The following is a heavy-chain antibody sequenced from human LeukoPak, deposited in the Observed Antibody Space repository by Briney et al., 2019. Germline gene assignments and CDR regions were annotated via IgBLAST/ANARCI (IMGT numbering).Heavy chain of an antibody. V-gene: IGHV1-24*01. CDR1: GYTLTELS. CDR2: FDPEDGET. CDR3: ASGYSSSWYVGY. J-gene: IGHJ4*02. Sequence: EALVKVSCKVSGYTLTELSMHWVRQAPGKGLEWMGGFDPEDGETIYAQKFQGRVTMTEDTSTDTAYMELSSLRSEDTAVYYCASGYSSSWYVGYWGQGTLVTVSS. D-gene: IGHD6-13*01.